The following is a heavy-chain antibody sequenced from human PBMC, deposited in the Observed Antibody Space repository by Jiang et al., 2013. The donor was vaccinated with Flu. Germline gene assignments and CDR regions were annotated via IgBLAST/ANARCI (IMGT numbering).Heavy chain of an antibody. D-gene: IGHD2-15*01. V-gene: IGHV6-1*01. CDR2: HTTGPSRYN. J-gene: IGHJ4*02. CDR1: AA. CDR3: ARDTPVSLSCFDS. Sequence: AAWNWIRQSPSRGLEWLEGHTTGPSRYNDYADSVKSRITVSPDTSKNQFSLQLNSVTPEDTAMYYCARDTPVSLSCFDSWGQGTLVTVSS.